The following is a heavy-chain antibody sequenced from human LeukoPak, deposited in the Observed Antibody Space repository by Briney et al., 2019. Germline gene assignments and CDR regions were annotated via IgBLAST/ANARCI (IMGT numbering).Heavy chain of an antibody. CDR1: GFTFSTYA. CDR2: ISGSGGST. D-gene: IGHD2-2*01. J-gene: IGHJ4*02. Sequence: GKSLRLSCAASGFTFSTYAMSWVRQAPGKGLEWVSAISGSGGSTYYADSVKGRFTISRDNSKNTLYLQMNSLRAEDTAVYYCAKDLGYCSSTSCFDYWGQGALVTVSS. CDR3: AKDLGYCSSTSCFDY. V-gene: IGHV3-23*01.